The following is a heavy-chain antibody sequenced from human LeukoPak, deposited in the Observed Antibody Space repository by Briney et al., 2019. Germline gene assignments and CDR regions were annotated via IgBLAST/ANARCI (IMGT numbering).Heavy chain of an antibody. Sequence: SQTLSLTCTVSGGSISSGGYYWIWIRQHPGKGLEWIGYTYYSGSTNYNPSLKSRVTISVDTSKIQFSLKLFSVTAADTAVYYCARFLYSSGWYFDFWGQGTLVTVSS. CDR1: GGSISSGGYY. V-gene: IGHV4-31*03. CDR3: ARFLYSSGWYFDF. CDR2: TYYSGST. D-gene: IGHD6-19*01. J-gene: IGHJ4*02.